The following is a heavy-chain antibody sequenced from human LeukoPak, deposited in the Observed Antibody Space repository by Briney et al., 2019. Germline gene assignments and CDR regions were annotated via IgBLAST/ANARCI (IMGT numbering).Heavy chain of an antibody. CDR3: AKDTGYYYDSSNYWV. D-gene: IGHD3-22*01. CDR1: GFIFDDYG. V-gene: IGHV3-20*04. Sequence: GGSLRLSCAASGFIFDDYGMSWVRQAPGKGLEWVSGINWNGGSTGYADSVKGRFTISRDNAKNSLYLQMNSLRAEDTALYYCAKDTGYYYDSSNYWVWGQGTLVTVSS. J-gene: IGHJ4*02. CDR2: INWNGGST.